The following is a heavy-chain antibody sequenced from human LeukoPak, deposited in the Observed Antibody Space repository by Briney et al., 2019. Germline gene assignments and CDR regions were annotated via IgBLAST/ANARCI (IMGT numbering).Heavy chain of an antibody. Sequence: SETLSLTCTVSGGSISSYYWSWIRQPPGKGLEWVGYIYCSGGTNYNPSIKSRVTISVHTSKNQFSLKVRSVTAADTAVYYCARIIDAYNPYFDSWGQGTLVTVSS. CDR2: IYCSGGT. CDR3: ARIIDAYNPYFDS. J-gene: IGHJ4*02. CDR1: GGSISSYY. D-gene: IGHD5-24*01. V-gene: IGHV4-59*01.